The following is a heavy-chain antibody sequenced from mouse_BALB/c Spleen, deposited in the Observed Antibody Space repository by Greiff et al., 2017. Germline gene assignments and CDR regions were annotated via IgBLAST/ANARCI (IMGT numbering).Heavy chain of an antibody. J-gene: IGHJ4*01. V-gene: IGHV7-3*02. CDR2: IRNKANGYTT. D-gene: IGHD1-1*01. CDR3: ARGGTTVVADYYAMDY. Sequence: EVKVVESGGGLVQPGGSLRLSCATSGFTFTDYYMSWVRQPPGKALEWLGFIRNKANGYTTEYSASVKGRFTISRDNSQSILYLQMNTLRAEDSATYYCARGGTTVVADYYAMDYWGQGTSVTVSS. CDR1: GFTFTDYY.